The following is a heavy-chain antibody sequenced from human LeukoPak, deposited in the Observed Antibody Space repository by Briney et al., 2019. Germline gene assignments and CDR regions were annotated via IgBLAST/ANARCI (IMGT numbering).Heavy chain of an antibody. V-gene: IGHV3-7*01. CDR1: GFIFSGHW. CDR2: INLDGNDK. Sequence: PGGSLRLSRAASGFIFSGHWMSWVRQAPGKGLEWVANINLDGNDKNYVDSVKGRFTISRDNAKNSPYLQMNSLRAEDTAMYYCVRSGSYFSKWGQGTLVTVSS. J-gene: IGHJ4*02. CDR3: VRSGSYFSK. D-gene: IGHD1-26*01.